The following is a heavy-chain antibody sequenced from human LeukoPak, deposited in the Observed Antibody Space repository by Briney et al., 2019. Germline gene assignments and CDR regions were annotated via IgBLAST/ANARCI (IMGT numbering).Heavy chain of an antibody. CDR3: ATVRDIVVGGGPYYFDY. CDR1: GYTFIGYY. V-gene: IGHV1-2*02. CDR2: IDPHNGDT. Sequence: ASVKVSCKASGYTFIGYYLHWVRQAPGQGLEWMGWIDPHNGDTNYAQKFQGRVTMTRDTSITTAYMELSRLKSDDTAVYYCATVRDIVVGGGPYYFDYWGQGTLVTVSS. D-gene: IGHD2-15*01. J-gene: IGHJ4*02.